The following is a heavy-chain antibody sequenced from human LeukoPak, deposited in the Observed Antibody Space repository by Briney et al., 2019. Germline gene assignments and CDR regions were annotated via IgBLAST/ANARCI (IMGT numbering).Heavy chain of an antibody. CDR2: INHSGST. J-gene: IGHJ5*02. Sequence: GSLRLSCAASGFTFSSYSMNWVRQPPGKGLEWIGEINHSGSTNYNPSLKSRVTISVDTSKNQFSLKLSSVTAADTAVYYCAPRGDYCSGGSCYSGDWFDPWGQGTLVTVSS. V-gene: IGHV4-34*08. CDR1: GFTFSSYS. D-gene: IGHD2-15*01. CDR3: APRGDYCSGGSCYSGDWFDP.